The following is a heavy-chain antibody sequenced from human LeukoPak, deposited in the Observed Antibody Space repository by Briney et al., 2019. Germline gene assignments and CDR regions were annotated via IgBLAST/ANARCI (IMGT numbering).Heavy chain of an antibody. J-gene: IGHJ3*02. D-gene: IGHD3-22*01. CDR1: GLTFSSYS. CDR2: ISSRSSYI. Sequence: GGSLTLSCAVSGLTFSSYSMNWVRQAPGKGLEWVSSISSRSSYIYYADSVKGRFTISRDNANNPLYLQMNSLRAEDTSVYYCARGSYVFYDSSGYGAFDMWGQETMVTVSS. V-gene: IGHV3-21*01. CDR3: ARGSYVFYDSSGYGAFDM.